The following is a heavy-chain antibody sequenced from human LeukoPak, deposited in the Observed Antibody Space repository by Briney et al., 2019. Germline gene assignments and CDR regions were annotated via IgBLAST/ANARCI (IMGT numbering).Heavy chain of an antibody. V-gene: IGHV1-2*02. CDR1: GYTFTGDY. D-gene: IGHD1-26*01. CDR3: AREWELLRKYLYH. CDR2: INPNSVGT. Sequence: ASAKVSCKASGYTFTGDYLYWVRQAPGQGLDWMGWINPNSVGTTYAQNFKGRVTMTWDTSISTAYTELSRLRSDDTAVYYCAREWELLRKYLYHWGQGTLVTVSS. J-gene: IGHJ1*01.